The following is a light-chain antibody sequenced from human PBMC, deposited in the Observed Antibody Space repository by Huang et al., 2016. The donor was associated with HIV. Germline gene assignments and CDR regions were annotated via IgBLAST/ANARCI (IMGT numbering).Light chain of an antibody. CDR1: QSIDTY. V-gene: IGKV3-11*01. CDR3: QQRSNWPPELS. CDR2: DAS. Sequence: EVVLTQSPATLSLSPGDRATLSCRASQSIDTYLAWYQHKPGQAPRLLIYDASNRATCIPSRFTGSGSGTDFTLTISSLETEDFAVYYCQQRSNWPPELSFGGGTKVEI. J-gene: IGKJ4*01.